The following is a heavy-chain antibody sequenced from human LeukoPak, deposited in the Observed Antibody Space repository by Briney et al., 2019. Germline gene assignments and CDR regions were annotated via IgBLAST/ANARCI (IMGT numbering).Heavy chain of an antibody. V-gene: IGHV3-48*03. Sequence: GGSLRLSCAASGFTFSSYEMNWVRQAPGKGLEWVSYIISSGSTIYYADSVKGRFTISRDNAKNSLYLQMNSLRAEDTAVYYCAREPHLYSSGWYYYYGMDVWGQGTTVTVSS. D-gene: IGHD6-19*01. CDR3: AREPHLYSSGWYYYYGMDV. J-gene: IGHJ6*02. CDR2: IISSGSTI. CDR1: GFTFSSYE.